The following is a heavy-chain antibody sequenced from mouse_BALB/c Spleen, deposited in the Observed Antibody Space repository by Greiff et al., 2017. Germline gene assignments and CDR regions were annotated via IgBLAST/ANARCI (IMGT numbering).Heavy chain of an antibody. CDR1: GFTFTDYY. J-gene: IGHJ4*01. Sequence: EVQRVESGGGLVQPGGSLRLSCATSGFTFTDYYMSWVRQPPGKALEWLGFIRNKANGYTTEYSASVKGRFTISRDNSQSILYLQMNTLRAEDSATYYCARDKDYGSSYYAMDYWGQRTSVTVSS. V-gene: IGHV7-3*02. CDR3: ARDKDYGSSYYAMDY. D-gene: IGHD1-1*01. CDR2: IRNKANGYTT.